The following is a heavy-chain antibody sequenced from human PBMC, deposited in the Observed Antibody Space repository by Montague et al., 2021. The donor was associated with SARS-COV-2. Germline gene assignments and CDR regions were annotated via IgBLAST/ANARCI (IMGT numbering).Heavy chain of an antibody. Sequence: SETLSLTCAVYGGSFSGYYWTWIRQSPGKGLEWIGEINHSGSTNYSPSLESRVAISVDTSKNRFSLKLNSVTAADTAIYYCARATVDINMILVVITSVNHYFDSWGQGTLVTVSP. CDR3: ARATVDINMILVVITSVNHYFDS. V-gene: IGHV4-34*01. J-gene: IGHJ4*02. CDR2: INHSGST. CDR1: GGSFSGYY. D-gene: IGHD3-22*01.